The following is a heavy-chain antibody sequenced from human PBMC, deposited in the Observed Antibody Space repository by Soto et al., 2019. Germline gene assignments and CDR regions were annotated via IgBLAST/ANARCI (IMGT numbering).Heavy chain of an antibody. Sequence: QVQLQQWGAGLLKPSETLSLKCAVYGGSLSGYYWSWIRQPPGKGREWIGEINHSGSTNYNPSPNSRVTISVDTSKTQFSLKLSSVTASVTAVYYCASGWGRIFDYWGQGTLVTVSS. D-gene: IGHD7-27*01. CDR1: GGSLSGYY. CDR3: ASGWGRIFDY. CDR2: INHSGST. J-gene: IGHJ4*02. V-gene: IGHV4-34*01.